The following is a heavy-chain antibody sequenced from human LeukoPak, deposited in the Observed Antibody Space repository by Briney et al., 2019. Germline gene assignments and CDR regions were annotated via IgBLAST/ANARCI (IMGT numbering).Heavy chain of an antibody. CDR3: ARDRGWLQYYFDY. Sequence: PSQTLSLTCTVSGGSISSGSYYWSWIRQPPGKGLEWIGYIYYSGSTYYNPSLKSRVTISVDTSKNQFSLKLSSVTAADTAVYYCARDRGWLQYYFDYWGQGTLVTVSS. D-gene: IGHD5-24*01. CDR2: IYYSGST. V-gene: IGHV4-30-4*08. CDR1: GGSISSGSYY. J-gene: IGHJ4*02.